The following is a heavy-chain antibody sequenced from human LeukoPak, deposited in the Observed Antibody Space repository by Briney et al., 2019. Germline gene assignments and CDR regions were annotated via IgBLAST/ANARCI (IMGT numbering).Heavy chain of an antibody. CDR2: IYYKGNT. V-gene: IGHV4-59*01. D-gene: IGHD5-12*01. Sequence: KPSETLSLTCTVSSVSISIYYWSWIRQPPGKGLEWIGYIYYKGNTNYNPSLRSRVTISFDTPKNQFSLKLSSVTAADTAVYYCARSGRPTSWFDPWGQGTLVTVSS. J-gene: IGHJ5*02. CDR3: ARSGRPTSWFDP. CDR1: SVSISIYY.